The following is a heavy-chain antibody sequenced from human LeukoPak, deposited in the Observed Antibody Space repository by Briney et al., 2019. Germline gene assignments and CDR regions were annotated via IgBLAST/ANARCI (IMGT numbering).Heavy chain of an antibody. J-gene: IGHJ4*02. CDR1: GGSISGSSYY. D-gene: IGHD5-24*01. Sequence: SETLSLTCTVSGGSISGSSYYWGWIRQPPGKGLEWIGTIYYSGSTYYNSSLKSRATISVDKSKNQFSLKLSSVTAADPAVYYCARDGYNPIDYWGQGTLVSVSS. V-gene: IGHV4-39*02. CDR3: ARDGYNPIDY. CDR2: IYYSGST.